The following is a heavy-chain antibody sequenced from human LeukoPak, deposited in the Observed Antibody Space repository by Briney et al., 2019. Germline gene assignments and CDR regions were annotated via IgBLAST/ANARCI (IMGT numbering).Heavy chain of an antibody. D-gene: IGHD4-17*01. V-gene: IGHV1-8*01. CDR1: GYTFTSYD. J-gene: IGHJ5*02. CDR2: MNPNSGNT. Sequence: ASVKVSCKASGYTFTSYDINCVRQATGQGLEWMGWMNPNSGNTGYAQKFQGRVTMTRNTSISTAYMELSSLRSEDTAVYYCARGPTTTVTQRINWFDPWGQGTLVTVSS. CDR3: ARGPTTTVTQRINWFDP.